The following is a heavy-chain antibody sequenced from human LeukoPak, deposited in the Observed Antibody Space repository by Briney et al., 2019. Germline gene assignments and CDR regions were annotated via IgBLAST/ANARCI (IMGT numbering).Heavy chain of an antibody. Sequence: ASVKVSCKASGGTFSSYAISWVRQAPGQGLEWMGRIIPILGIANYAQRFQGSVTITADKSTSTAYMELSSLRSEDTAVYYCARDIRLAAGLDYWGQGTLVTVSS. CDR1: GGTFSSYA. V-gene: IGHV1-69*04. D-gene: IGHD6-13*01. J-gene: IGHJ4*02. CDR3: ARDIRLAAGLDY. CDR2: IIPILGIA.